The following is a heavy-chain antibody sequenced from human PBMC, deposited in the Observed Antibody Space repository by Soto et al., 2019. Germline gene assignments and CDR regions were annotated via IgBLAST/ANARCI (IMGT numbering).Heavy chain of an antibody. CDR2: IYSSGST. V-gene: IGHV4-4*07. CDR1: GGAISGYY. Sequence: SETLSLTCTVTGGAISGYYWTWIRQSDGEGLEWIGRIYSSGSTNYNPSLKSRVTISVDTSKNQFSLKLSSVTAADTAVYYCATLTYYYDSSGYYPIFDYWGQGTLVTVSS. CDR3: ATLTYYYDSSGYYPIFDY. J-gene: IGHJ4*02. D-gene: IGHD3-22*01.